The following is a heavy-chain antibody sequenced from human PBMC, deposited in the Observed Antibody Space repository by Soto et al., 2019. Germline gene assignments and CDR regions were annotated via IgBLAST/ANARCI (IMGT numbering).Heavy chain of an antibody. CDR1: GFAVRHNY. D-gene: IGHD3-10*01. V-gene: IGHV3-53*04. CDR3: ARKTDSIPSGGDV. J-gene: IGHJ6*04. CDR2: IYSGGDT. Sequence: EVQLVESGGGLVQPGGSLRLSCTASGFAVRHNYMTWVRQAPGKGLDWVSLIYSGGDTAYADSVKGRFTISRHTSQNTLYLQINSLRAEDTAVYYCARKTDSIPSGGDVWGKGTAVTVSS.